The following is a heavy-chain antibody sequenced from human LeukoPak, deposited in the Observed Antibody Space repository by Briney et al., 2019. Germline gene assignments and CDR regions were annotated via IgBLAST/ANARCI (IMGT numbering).Heavy chain of an antibody. CDR1: GFTFSSYS. D-gene: IGHD7-27*01. J-gene: IGHJ4*02. CDR2: IKQDGSEK. Sequence: GGSLRLSCAASGFTFSSYSMNWVRQAPGKGLEWVANIKQDGSEKYYVDSVKGRFTISRDNAKNSLYLQINSLRAEDTAVYYCARPLGKGQDYWGQGTLVTVSS. CDR3: ARPLGKGQDY. V-gene: IGHV3-7*03.